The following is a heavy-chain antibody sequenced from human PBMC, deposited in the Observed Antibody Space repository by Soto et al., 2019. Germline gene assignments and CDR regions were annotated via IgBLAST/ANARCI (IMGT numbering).Heavy chain of an antibody. Sequence: QVQLVESGGGVVQPGRSLRLSCAASGFTFSSYAMHWVRQAPGKGLEWVAVISYDGSNKYYADSVKGRFTISRDNSKNTLYLQMNSLRAEDTAVYYCARDYSPLLTSTWTKHGTLYYWGQGTLVTVSS. CDR3: ARDYSPLLTSTWTKHGTLYY. D-gene: IGHD4-17*01. J-gene: IGHJ4*02. CDR2: ISYDGSNK. CDR1: GFTFSSYA. V-gene: IGHV3-30-3*01.